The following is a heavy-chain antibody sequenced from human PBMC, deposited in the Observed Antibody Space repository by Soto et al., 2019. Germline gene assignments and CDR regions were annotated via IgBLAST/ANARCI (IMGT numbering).Heavy chain of an antibody. Sequence: GGSLRLSCAASGFTFSSYSMNWVRQAPGKGLEWVSSISSSSSYIYYADSVKGRFTISRDNAKNSLYLQMNSLRAEDTAVYYCDRALRVNNSYYYGMDVCGQRHTVTISS. CDR1: GFTFSSYS. J-gene: IGHJ6*02. CDR3: DRALRVNNSYYYGMDV. CDR2: ISSSSSYI. D-gene: IGHD1-20*01. V-gene: IGHV3-21*01.